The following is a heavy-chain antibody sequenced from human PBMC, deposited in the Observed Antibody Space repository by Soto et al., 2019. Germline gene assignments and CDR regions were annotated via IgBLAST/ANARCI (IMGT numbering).Heavy chain of an antibody. J-gene: IGHJ4*02. V-gene: IGHV1-69*01. CDR2: IIPIFGTA. CDR3: ARGYSYGYWTSDFDY. CDR1: GGTFSSYA. Sequence: QVRLVQSGAEVKKPGSSVKVSCKASGGTFSSYAISWVRQAPGQGLEWMGGIIPIFGTANYAQKFQGRVTITADESTSTAYVELSSLRSEDTAVYYCARGYSYGYWTSDFDYWGQGTLVTVSS. D-gene: IGHD5-18*01.